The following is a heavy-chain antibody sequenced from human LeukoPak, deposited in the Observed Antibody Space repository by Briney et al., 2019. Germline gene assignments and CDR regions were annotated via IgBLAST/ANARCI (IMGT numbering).Heavy chain of an antibody. J-gene: IGHJ4*02. CDR3: ARDGVVISNPFDY. CDR2: IYYTGST. CDR1: GGSISSYY. D-gene: IGHD3-3*01. Sequence: SETLSLTCTISGGSISSYYWSWIRQPPGKGLEWIGYIYYTGSTYYNPSLKSRVTILVDTSKNQFSLKLSSVTAADTAVYYCARDGVVISNPFDYWGQGTLVTVSS. V-gene: IGHV4-59*12.